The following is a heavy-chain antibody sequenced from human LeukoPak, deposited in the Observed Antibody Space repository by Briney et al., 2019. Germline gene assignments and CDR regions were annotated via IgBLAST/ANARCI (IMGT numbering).Heavy chain of an antibody. CDR3: ARDLYSSSAMDV. J-gene: IGHJ6*02. D-gene: IGHD6-13*01. CDR2: ISSSDSTI. CDR1: GFTFSTYK. Sequence: GGSLRLSCAASGFTFSTYKMNWVRQAPGKGLEWVSDISSSDSTIDYADSVKGRFTISRDNAKNSLSLQMNSLRAEDTAVYYCARDLYSSSAMDVWGQGTTVTVSS. V-gene: IGHV3-48*03.